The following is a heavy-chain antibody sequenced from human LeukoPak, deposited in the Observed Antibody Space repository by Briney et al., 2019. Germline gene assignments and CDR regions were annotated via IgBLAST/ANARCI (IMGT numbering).Heavy chain of an antibody. CDR3: ARDRGINSGSYYSDY. D-gene: IGHD1-26*01. CDR1: GFSFSTYA. CDR2: ISVSGDST. J-gene: IGHJ4*02. Sequence: GGSLRLSCAASGFSFSTYAMNWVRQAPGKGLEWVSTISVSGDSTFYADSVQGRFTISRDTSKNSLSLHMNSLRAEDTALYYCARDRGINSGSYYSDYWGQGTLVTVSS. V-gene: IGHV3-23*01.